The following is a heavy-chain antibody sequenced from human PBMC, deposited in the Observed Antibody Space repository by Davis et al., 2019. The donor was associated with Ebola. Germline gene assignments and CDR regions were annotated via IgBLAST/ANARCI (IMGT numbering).Heavy chain of an antibody. CDR1: GYSFTNYW. CDR2: IYPDDSET. D-gene: IGHD7-27*01. V-gene: IGHV5-51*01. CDR3: ASLRRTITGMDDGFDI. J-gene: IGHJ3*02. Sequence: GEFLKISCKGSGYSFTNYWIGWVRQMPGKGLGWMGIIYPDDSETKYSPSFQGQVAISADKSSKTAFLQWSSLKASDTAMYYCASLRRTITGMDDGFDIWGQGTMVTVSS.